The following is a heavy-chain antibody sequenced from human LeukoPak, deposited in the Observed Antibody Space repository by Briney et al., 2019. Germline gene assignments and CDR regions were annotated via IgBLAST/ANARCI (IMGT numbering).Heavy chain of an antibody. J-gene: IGHJ4*02. D-gene: IGHD2-2*01. CDR2: ISGGGAT. CDR3: AKDRAGIYCTTNICYGDS. CDR1: GFTFSSYA. V-gene: IGHV3-23*01. Sequence: GGSLRLSCAGSGFTFSSYAMSWVRQAPGKGLEWVSSISGGGATFYADSVKGRFTISRDNSKNRLYLQMNRLGDEDTAVYYCAKDRAGIYCTTNICYGDSWGQGAQVTVSS.